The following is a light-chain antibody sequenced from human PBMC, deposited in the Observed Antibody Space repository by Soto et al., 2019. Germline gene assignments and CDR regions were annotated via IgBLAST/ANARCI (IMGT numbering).Light chain of an antibody. J-gene: IGLJ2*01. CDR1: SSDVGSYNL. CDR2: EVN. V-gene: IGLV2-23*02. Sequence: QSALTQPASVSGSPGQSITISCTGTSSDVGSYNLVSWYQQHPGKAPKLMIYEVNKRPSGVSNRFSGSKSGNTASLTISGLQAEDEADYYCCPYTGSSTLVFGGGTKVTVL. CDR3: CPYTGSSTLV.